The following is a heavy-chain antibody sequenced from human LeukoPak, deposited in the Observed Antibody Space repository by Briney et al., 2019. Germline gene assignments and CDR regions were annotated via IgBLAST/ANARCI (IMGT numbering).Heavy chain of an antibody. J-gene: IGHJ4*02. CDR1: GGSFSSYY. D-gene: IGHD6-25*01. Sequence: PSETLSLTCAVYGGSFSSYYWGWIRQPPGKGLEWIGRIYYSGSTYYNPSLKSRVTISVDPSKNQFSLKLSSVTAADTAVYYCARGGRYSSGWNLRTSIDYWGQGTLVTVSS. CDR2: IYYSGST. CDR3: ARGGRYSSGWNLRTSIDY. V-gene: IGHV4-34*01.